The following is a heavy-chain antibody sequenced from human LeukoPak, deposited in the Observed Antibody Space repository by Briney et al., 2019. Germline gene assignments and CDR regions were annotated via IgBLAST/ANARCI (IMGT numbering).Heavy chain of an antibody. CDR2: MSYDTSNE. Sequence: TGGSLRLSCAASGFTFSSYGMHWVRQAPGKGLEWVAAMSYDTSNENYADSVKGRFTISRDNSKSTLSLQMNGLRAEDTAVYYCVRDGRDPMTVLGDFDYWGQGTLVTVSS. J-gene: IGHJ4*02. CDR1: GFTFSSYG. D-gene: IGHD3-22*01. V-gene: IGHV3-30*19. CDR3: VRDGRDPMTVLGDFDY.